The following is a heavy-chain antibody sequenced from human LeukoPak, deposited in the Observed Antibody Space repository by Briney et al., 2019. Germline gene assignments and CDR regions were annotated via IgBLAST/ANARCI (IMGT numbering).Heavy chain of an antibody. CDR1: GGSISSGSYY. CDR3: AGAGKAAAGIPPFFDY. V-gene: IGHV4-61*02. J-gene: IGHJ4*02. D-gene: IGHD6-13*01. CDR2: IYTSGST. Sequence: SETLSLTCTVSGGSISSGSYYWSWIRQPAGKGLEWIGRIYTSGSTNYNPSLKSRVTISVDTSKNQFSLKLSSVTAADTAVYYCAGAGKAAAGIPPFFDYWGQGTLVTVSS.